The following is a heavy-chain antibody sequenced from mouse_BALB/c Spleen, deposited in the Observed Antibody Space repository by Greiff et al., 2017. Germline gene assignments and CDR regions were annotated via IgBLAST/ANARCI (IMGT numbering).Heavy chain of an antibody. Sequence: QVQLKESGPQLVRPGASVKISCKASGYSFTSYWMHWVKQRPGQGLEWIGMIDPSDSETRLNQKFKDKATLTVDKSSSTAYMQLSSPTSEDSAVYYCARYGNYLDAMDYWGQGTSVTVSS. J-gene: IGHJ4*01. D-gene: IGHD2-1*01. V-gene: IGHV1S126*01. CDR3: ARYGNYLDAMDY. CDR2: IDPSDSET. CDR1: GYSFTSYW.